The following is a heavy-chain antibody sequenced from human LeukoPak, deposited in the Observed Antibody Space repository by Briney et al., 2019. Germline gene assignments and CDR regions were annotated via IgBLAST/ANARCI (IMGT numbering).Heavy chain of an antibody. CDR2: INPNSGGT. D-gene: IGHD6-6*01. J-gene: IGHJ4*02. CDR1: GYTFTGYY. Sequence: ASVKVSCKASGYTFTGYYMHWVRQAPGQGLEWMGWINPNSGGTNYAQKFQGRVTMTRDTSISTAYMELSRLRSDDTAVYYCARKYSSWGYFDYWGQGTLVTVPS. V-gene: IGHV1-2*02. CDR3: ARKYSSWGYFDY.